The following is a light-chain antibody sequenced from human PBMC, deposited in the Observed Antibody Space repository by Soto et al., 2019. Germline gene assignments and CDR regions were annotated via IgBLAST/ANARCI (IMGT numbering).Light chain of an antibody. CDR2: EVS. CDR1: SSDVGGYNY. V-gene: IGLV2-14*01. CDR3: SSYTSSSTPLYV. Sequence: QSALTQPASVSGSPGQSITISCTGTSSDVGGYNYVSWYQQHPGKAPKLMIYEVSNRPSGVSNRSSGSKSGNTASLTISGLQAEDEADYYCSSYTSSSTPLYVFGTGTKLTVL. J-gene: IGLJ1*01.